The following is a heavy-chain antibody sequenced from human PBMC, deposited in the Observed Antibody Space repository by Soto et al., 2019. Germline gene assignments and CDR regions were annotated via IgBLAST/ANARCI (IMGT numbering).Heavy chain of an antibody. CDR1: GFTFSSSW. CDR3: ARELYSSTWYPGDY. V-gene: IGHV3-74*01. CDR2: INSDGSST. Sequence: GGSLRLSCAAAGFTFSSSWMHWVRQAPGKGLVWVSRINSDGSSTSYADSVKGRFTISRDNAKNTLFLQMNSLRAEDTAVYYCARELYSSTWYPGDYWGQGTLVTVSS. D-gene: IGHD6-13*01. J-gene: IGHJ4*02.